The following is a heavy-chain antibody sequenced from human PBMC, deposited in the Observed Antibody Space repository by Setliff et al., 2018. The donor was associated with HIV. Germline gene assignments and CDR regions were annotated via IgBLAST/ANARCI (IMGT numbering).Heavy chain of an antibody. Sequence: PGGSLRPSCAASGFTFSSYAMSWVRQAPGKGLEWVSIIYSGGIKTFYAASVKGRFTISRDDYKNTLYLQMNNLRGEDAALYYCVKDGNANYGAGSYFSLEYWGQGTLVTVS. CDR3: VKDGNANYGAGSYFSLEY. J-gene: IGHJ4*02. CDR1: GFTFSSYA. V-gene: IGHV3-23*03. D-gene: IGHD3-10*01. CDR2: IYSGGIKT.